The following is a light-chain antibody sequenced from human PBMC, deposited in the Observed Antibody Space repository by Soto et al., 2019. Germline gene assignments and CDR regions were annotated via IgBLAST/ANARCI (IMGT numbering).Light chain of an antibody. Sequence: QSALTQPASVSGSPGQSITISCTGTSGDIGSYNRVSWYQQHPGKAPKLIIYEVTDRPSGVSNRFSGSKSGNTASLTISGLQAEDEAEYSCSSYTHINTRACVFGTGTKGTVL. J-gene: IGLJ1*01. CDR3: SSYTHINTRACV. CDR1: SGDIGSYNR. V-gene: IGLV2-14*01. CDR2: EVT.